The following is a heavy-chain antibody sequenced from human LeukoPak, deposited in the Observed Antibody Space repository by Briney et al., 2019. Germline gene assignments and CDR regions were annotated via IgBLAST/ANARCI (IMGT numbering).Heavy chain of an antibody. CDR2: ISSSSSTI. CDR3: ARAGTTRVFDY. V-gene: IGHV3-48*01. D-gene: IGHD1-1*01. CDR1: GFTFSTYW. Sequence: GGSLRLSCAASGFTFSTYWRMWVRQAPGKGLEWVSYISSSSSTIYYADSVKGRFTISRDNAKNSLYLQMNSLRAEDTAVYYCARAGTTRVFDYWGQGTLVTVSS. J-gene: IGHJ4*02.